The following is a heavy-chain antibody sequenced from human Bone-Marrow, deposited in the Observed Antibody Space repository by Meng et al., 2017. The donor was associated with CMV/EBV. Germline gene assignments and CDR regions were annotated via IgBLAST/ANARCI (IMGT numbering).Heavy chain of an antibody. D-gene: IGHD1-20*01. Sequence: GESLKISCAASGFTFSSYAMHWVRQAPGKGLEWVGFIRSQAHGGTTEYAASVRGRFTISRDDSKNIAYLQINSLKIEDTAVYYCARDISGTTPEDYWGQGTLVTVSS. CDR3: ARDISGTTPEDY. CDR2: IRSQAHGGTT. J-gene: IGHJ4*02. V-gene: IGHV3-49*04. CDR1: GFTFSSYA.